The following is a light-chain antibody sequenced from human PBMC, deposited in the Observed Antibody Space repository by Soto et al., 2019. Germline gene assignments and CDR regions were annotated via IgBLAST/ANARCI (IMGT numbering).Light chain of an antibody. V-gene: IGKV4-1*01. CDR3: QQYYSTPWT. CDR2: WAS. J-gene: IGKJ1*01. CDR1: QSVLYSSNNKNY. Sequence: DIVMTQSPDSLAVSLGERATINCESSQSVLYSSNNKNYLTWYQQKPGQPPKLLIYWASTRESGVPDRFSGRGSGTDFTLTISSLQAEDVAVYYCQQYYSTPWTFGQGTKVEIK.